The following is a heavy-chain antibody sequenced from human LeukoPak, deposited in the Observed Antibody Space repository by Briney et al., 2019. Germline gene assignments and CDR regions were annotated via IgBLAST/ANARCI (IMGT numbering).Heavy chain of an antibody. CDR1: VYTFTTYD. CDR3: ATGRSSTSRDYYYYYMDV. J-gene: IGHJ6*03. V-gene: IGHV1-8*03. D-gene: IGHD2-2*01. Sequence: GSSAKVSSKASVYTFTTYDINWGRQATGQGLEWMGGMNPNSGHTGYAQKFQGRVTITRDTSISTAYMELSSLRSEDTAVYYCATGRSSTSRDYYYYYMDVWGKGTTVTVSS. CDR2: MNPNSGHT.